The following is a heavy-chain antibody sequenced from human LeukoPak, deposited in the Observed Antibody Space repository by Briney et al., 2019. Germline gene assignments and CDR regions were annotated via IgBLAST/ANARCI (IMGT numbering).Heavy chain of an antibody. V-gene: IGHV3-23*01. CDR1: GFTFSSYV. D-gene: IGHD4-17*01. J-gene: IGHJ4*02. CDR2: ISGGGGDT. Sequence: GGSLRLSCAASGFTFSSYVMTWVRQAPGKGLEWVSGISGGGGDTYYADSVKGRFTISRDNSKNTLYLQMNSLRAEDTAIYYCAKVLSVTSLLNVDYWGQGTLVTVSS. CDR3: AKVLSVTSLLNVDY.